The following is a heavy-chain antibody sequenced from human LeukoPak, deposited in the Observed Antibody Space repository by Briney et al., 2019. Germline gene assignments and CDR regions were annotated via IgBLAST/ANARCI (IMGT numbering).Heavy chain of an antibody. D-gene: IGHD3-9*01. J-gene: IGHJ4*02. Sequence: GGSLRLSCAASGFTFDDYGMSWVRQAPGKGLEWVSGIDRNGDSTGYADSVEGRFTISRENSKNTLWLQMNSVRAEDTAVYYCARLHYDVLTGPFDYWGQGTLVTVSS. CDR1: GFTFDDYG. V-gene: IGHV3-20*04. CDR2: IDRNGDST. CDR3: ARLHYDVLTGPFDY.